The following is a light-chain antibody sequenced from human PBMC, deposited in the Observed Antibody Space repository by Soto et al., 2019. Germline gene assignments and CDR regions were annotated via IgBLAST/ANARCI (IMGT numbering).Light chain of an antibody. Sequence: QSALTQPRSVSGSPGQSVTISCTGTSSDVGGYNYVSWYQQHPGKAPKLMIYDVSKRPSGVPDRFSGSKSGNTASLTISGLQAEDEADYYRCSYAGSYTFEVFGTGTKLTVL. CDR2: DVS. V-gene: IGLV2-11*01. CDR3: CSYAGSYTFEV. CDR1: SSDVGGYNY. J-gene: IGLJ1*01.